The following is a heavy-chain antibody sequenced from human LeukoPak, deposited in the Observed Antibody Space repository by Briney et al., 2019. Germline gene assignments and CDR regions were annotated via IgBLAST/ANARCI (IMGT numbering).Heavy chain of an antibody. J-gene: IGHJ4*02. CDR2: IYTGGTT. V-gene: IGHV3-66*01. Sequence: GVSLRLSCAGSGFTVYCNHMNRLRHAPGKGLEWGSIIYTGGTTHYADSLKDRFTISRDDSIHTLYLQMNSLRAEGTAVYYCARDSSSYYFDYWGQGALVTVSS. CDR1: GFTVYCNH. CDR3: ARDSSSYYFDY. D-gene: IGHD6-6*01.